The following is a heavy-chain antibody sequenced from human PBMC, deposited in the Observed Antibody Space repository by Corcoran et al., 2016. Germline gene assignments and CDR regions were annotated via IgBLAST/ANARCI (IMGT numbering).Heavy chain of an antibody. CDR3: ARGRWNDKIHYFDY. CDR1: GFTFSSYD. J-gene: IGHJ4*02. D-gene: IGHD1-1*01. V-gene: IGHV3-13*01. Sequence: EVQLVESGGDLVQPGGSLRLSCAASGFTFSSYDMHWVRQATGKGLEWVSAIGTAGDTYYPGSVKGRFTISRENAKNSLYLQMNSLRAGDTAVYYCARGRWNDKIHYFDYWGQGTLVTVSS. CDR2: IGTAGDT.